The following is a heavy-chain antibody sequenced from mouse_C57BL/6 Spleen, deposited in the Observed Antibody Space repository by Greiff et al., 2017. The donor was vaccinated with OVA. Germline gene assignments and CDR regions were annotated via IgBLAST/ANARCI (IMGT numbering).Heavy chain of an antibody. CDR3: ARQRITTVVFDY. CDR2: ISSGGSYT. Sequence: DVKLVESGGDLVKPGGSLKLSCAASGFTFSSYGMSWVRQTPDKRLEWVATISSGGSYTYYPDSVKGRFTISRDNAKNTLYLQMSSLKSEDTAMYYCARQRITTVVFDYWGKGTTLTVSS. CDR1: GFTFSSYG. J-gene: IGHJ2*01. V-gene: IGHV5-6*02. D-gene: IGHD1-1*01.